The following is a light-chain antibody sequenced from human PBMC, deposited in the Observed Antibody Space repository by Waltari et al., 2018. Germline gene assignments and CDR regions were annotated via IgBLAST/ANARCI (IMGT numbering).Light chain of an antibody. CDR2: GSF. CDR3: QQSSSSPIT. Sequence: DIQMTQSPPSLSASVGERVTITCRASQTISNSLDLYQQKPGKAPKLLIYGSFILQSGVPSRFSGSGSGTDFTLTISSLQPEDFATYYCQQSSSSPITFGQGTRLEIK. CDR1: QTISNS. J-gene: IGKJ5*01. V-gene: IGKV1-39*01.